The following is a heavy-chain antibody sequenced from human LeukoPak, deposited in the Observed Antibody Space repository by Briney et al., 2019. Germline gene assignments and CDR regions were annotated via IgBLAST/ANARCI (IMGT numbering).Heavy chain of an antibody. J-gene: IGHJ6*03. CDR3: AKRGVQGYMDV. CDR1: GFTFRGFL. V-gene: IGHV3-23*01. CDR2: IIADGETT. Sequence: GGSLRLSCEASGFTFRGFLMHWVRQAPGRGLEWVSSIIADGETTYYAAPVKGRFTISRDNSKNTLTLQMNSLSADDTAVYFYAKRGVQGYMDVWGKGTTVIVSS. D-gene: IGHD1-26*01.